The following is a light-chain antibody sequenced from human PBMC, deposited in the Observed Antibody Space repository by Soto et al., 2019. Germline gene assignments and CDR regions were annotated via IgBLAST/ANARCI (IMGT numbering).Light chain of an antibody. Sequence: QSALTQPPSASGSPGQSVTISCTGTSSDIGGYNHVSWHQQYPGQAPKVLIYDVNKRPSGVPDRFSGSKSANTASLTVSGLQVEDEADYYCSSYRRRNHLVFGGGTKVTVL. CDR1: SSDIGGYNH. J-gene: IGLJ2*01. CDR3: SSYRRRNHLV. CDR2: DVN. V-gene: IGLV2-8*01.